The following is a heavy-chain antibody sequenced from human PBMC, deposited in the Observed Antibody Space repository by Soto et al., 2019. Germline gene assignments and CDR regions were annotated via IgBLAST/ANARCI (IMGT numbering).Heavy chain of an antibody. J-gene: IGHJ3*02. CDR3: AIEDVYRHRRKAIDI. CDR1: GINFRNSG. Sequence: LRISCAASGINFRNSGVHCVPPAPGKGLEWVAVISYDGSNKYYADSVKGRFTISRDNSKNTLYLQMNSLRAEDTAVYYCAIEDVYRHRRKAIDISGPGTMVT. CDR2: ISYDGSNK. V-gene: IGHV3-30*03.